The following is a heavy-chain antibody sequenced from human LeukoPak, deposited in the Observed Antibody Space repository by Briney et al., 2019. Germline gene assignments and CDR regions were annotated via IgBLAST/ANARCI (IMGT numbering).Heavy chain of an antibody. CDR2: INPNSGGT. V-gene: IGHV1-2*02. D-gene: IGHD1-1*01. Sequence: ASVKVSCEASGYTFTGYYMHWVRQAPGQGLEWMGWINPNSGGTNYAQKFQGRVTMTRDTSISTAYMELSRLRSDDTAVYYCASAKTLEPTPSNAFDIWGQGTMVTVSS. CDR1: GYTFTGYY. J-gene: IGHJ3*02. CDR3: ASAKTLEPTPSNAFDI.